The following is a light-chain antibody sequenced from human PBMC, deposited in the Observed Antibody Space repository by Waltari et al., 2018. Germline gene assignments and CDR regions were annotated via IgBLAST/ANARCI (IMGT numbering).Light chain of an antibody. CDR2: EVS. CDR3: MQTMQLPRT. CDR1: QSLLHSEGKTY. V-gene: IGKV2D-29*01. Sequence: VMTQTPLSLSVTPGQPAFISCKSSQSLLHSEGKTYLDWYLQQPGQPPQLLIYEVSNRFAGVPDRFNGSGSGTDFSLKISRVEAEDVGVYYCMQTMQLPRTFGQGTKVEIK. J-gene: IGKJ1*01.